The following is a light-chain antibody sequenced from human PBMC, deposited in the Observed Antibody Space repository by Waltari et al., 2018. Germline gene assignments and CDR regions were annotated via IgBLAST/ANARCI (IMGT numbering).Light chain of an antibody. CDR3: QQCYNTPLT. J-gene: IGKJ4*01. Sequence: DIQMTQSTSSLSASVGDKVTITCRASQGISSWLAWYQQKPGKAPKLLIYSASTLQTGVPPRFSGSGSGTHYTLTINSLQSEDFATYYCQQCYNTPLTFGGGTKVEIK. CDR2: SAS. V-gene: IGKV1-12*01. CDR1: QGISSW.